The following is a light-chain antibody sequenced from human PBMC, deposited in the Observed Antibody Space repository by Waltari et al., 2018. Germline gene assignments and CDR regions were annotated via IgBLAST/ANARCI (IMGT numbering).Light chain of an antibody. CDR2: AAS. CDR3: QQVNSYPLT. J-gene: IGKJ4*01. V-gene: IGKV1-9*01. CDR1: QGISNY. Sequence: DIQLTQSPSFLSTSVGDRVTITCRASQGISNYLVWYQQKPGKAPRVLIHAASTLQGGVPSRFSGSGSGTEFTLPISSLQPEDSATYYCQQVNSYPLTFGGGTKVEIK.